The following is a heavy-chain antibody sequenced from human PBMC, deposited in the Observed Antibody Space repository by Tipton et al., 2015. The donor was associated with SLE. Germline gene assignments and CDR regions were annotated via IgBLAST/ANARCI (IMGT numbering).Heavy chain of an antibody. CDR3: ARHKPSSSWSPFDY. CDR1: GGSFSDYF. V-gene: IGHV4-34*01. Sequence: TLSLTCAVYGGSFSDYFWYWIRQPPGKGLEWIGEINHRGGTNCNPSLKSRLTISVDTSKNQFSLKLSSVTAADTAVYYCARHKPSSSWSPFDYWGQGTPVTVSS. D-gene: IGHD6-13*01. CDR2: INHRGGT. J-gene: IGHJ4*02.